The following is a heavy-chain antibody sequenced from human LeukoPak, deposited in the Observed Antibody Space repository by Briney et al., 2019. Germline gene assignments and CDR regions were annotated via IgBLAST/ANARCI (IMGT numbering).Heavy chain of an antibody. D-gene: IGHD3-16*01. V-gene: IGHV4-34*01. J-gene: IGHJ3*02. CDR2: INHSGSV. CDR1: GDSFSDYY. CDR3: ALDNDDRTRGNLDAFDI. Sequence: TSETLSLTCAVYGDSFSDYYWSWLRHPPGKGLEWPGEINHSGSVNYNPSLKSRVTISVGTSKNQFFLNLSSVTAADPAVYYCALDNDDRTRGNLDAFDIGRERPM.